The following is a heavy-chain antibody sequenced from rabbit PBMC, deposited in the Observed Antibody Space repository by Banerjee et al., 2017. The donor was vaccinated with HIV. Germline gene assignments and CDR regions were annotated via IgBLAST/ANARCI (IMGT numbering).Heavy chain of an antibody. CDR1: GLDFSSSYY. CDR2: IYGGSTDST. D-gene: IGHD7-1*01. J-gene: IGHJ4*01. V-gene: IGHV1S45*01. Sequence: QEQLVEYGGDLVQPEGSLTLTCKASGLDFSSSYYMCWVRQAPGKGLEWIACIYGGSTDSTYYASWAKGRFTISKTSSTTVTLQMTSLTAADTATYFCARCRYFVYPGYGVLNLWGPGTLVTVS. CDR3: ARCRYFVYPGYGVLNL.